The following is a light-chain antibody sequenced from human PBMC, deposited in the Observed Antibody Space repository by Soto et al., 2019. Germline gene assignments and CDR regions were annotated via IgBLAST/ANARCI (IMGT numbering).Light chain of an antibody. CDR3: ATWDDSRKGV. CDR2: TNN. CDR1: TSNIESHS. J-gene: IGLJ1*01. Sequence: QSVLTQPPSASGTPGQRIIISCSGSTSNIESHSVNWYQHVPGPAPKLLIITNNQRPSGVPDRFSGSKSGASASLAISGLQSEDEATYYCATWDDSRKGVFGTGTKLTVL. V-gene: IGLV1-44*01.